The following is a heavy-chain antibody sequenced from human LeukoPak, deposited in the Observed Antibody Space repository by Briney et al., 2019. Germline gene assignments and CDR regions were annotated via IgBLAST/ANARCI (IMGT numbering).Heavy chain of an antibody. CDR2: INHSGST. CDR1: GGSFSGYY. Sequence: PSETLSLTCAVYGGSFSGYYWSWIRQPPGKGLEWIGEINHSGSTNYNPSLKSRVTISVDTSKNQFSLKLSSVTAADTAVYYCARVMVRGVIITYKDWFDPWGQGTLVTVSS. V-gene: IGHV4-34*01. CDR3: ARVMVRGVIITYKDWFDP. J-gene: IGHJ5*02. D-gene: IGHD3-10*01.